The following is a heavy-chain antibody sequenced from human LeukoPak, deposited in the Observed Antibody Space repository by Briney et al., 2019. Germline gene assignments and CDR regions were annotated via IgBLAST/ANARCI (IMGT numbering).Heavy chain of an antibody. CDR2: IYYSGST. CDR1: GGSISSSSYY. V-gene: IGHV4-39*07. CDR3: ARVREFGGAFDI. Sequence: SETLSLTCTVSGGSISSSSYYWVWIRQPPGKGLEWIGSIYYSGSTNYNPSLKSRVTISVDKSKNQFSLKLSSVTAADTAVYYCARVREFGGAFDIWGQGTMVTVSS. D-gene: IGHD3-10*01. J-gene: IGHJ3*02.